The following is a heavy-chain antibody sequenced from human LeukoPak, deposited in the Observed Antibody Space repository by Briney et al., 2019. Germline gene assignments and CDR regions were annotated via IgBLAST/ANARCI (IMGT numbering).Heavy chain of an antibody. CDR3: ARRAGAYSHPYDY. D-gene: IGHD4/OR15-4a*01. J-gene: IGHJ4*02. CDR2: IFPSGGEI. Sequence: GSLRLSCAASGFTFSTFAMIWVRQPPGKGLEWVSSIFPSGGEIHYADSVRGRFTISRDNSKSTLSLQVNSLRAEDTAVYYCARRAGAYSHPYDYWGQGTLVTVSS. V-gene: IGHV3-23*01. CDR1: GFTFSTFA.